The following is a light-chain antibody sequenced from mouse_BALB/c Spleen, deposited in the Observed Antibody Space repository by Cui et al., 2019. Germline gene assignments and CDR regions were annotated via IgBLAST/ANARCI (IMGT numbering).Light chain of an antibody. CDR2: AAT. CDR3: QHFWVTPPT. CDR1: ENIYSN. J-gene: IGKJ5*01. Sequence: DIQMTQSPASLSVSVGETVTITCRASENIYSNLAWYQQKQGKSPQLLVYAATNLADGVPSRFSGSGSGTQYSLKINSLQSEDFVSYYCQHFWVTPPTFGAGTKLELK. V-gene: IGKV12-46*01.